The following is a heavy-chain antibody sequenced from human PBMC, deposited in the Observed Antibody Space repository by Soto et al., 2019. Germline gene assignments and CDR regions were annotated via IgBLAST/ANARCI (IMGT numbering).Heavy chain of an antibody. V-gene: IGHV4-39*01. J-gene: IGHJ5*02. CDR3: ARSFGVANVRFDP. CDR2: IYSSGSA. CDR1: GCSVTSVSYY. D-gene: IGHD3-3*01. Sequence: SETLSLTCTVSGCSVTSVSYYWGWLRQPPGKGLEWIGLIYSSGSAYYNPSLKSRVTMSVDRSKNRFSLNLTSVTAADTAVYFCARSFGVANVRFDPWGHGALVTVSS.